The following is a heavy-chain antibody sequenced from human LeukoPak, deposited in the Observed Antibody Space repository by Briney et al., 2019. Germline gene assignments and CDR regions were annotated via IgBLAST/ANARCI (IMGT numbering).Heavy chain of an antibody. V-gene: IGHV4-59*01. J-gene: IGHJ3*02. CDR3: AGHEPDDAFDI. CDR1: GGSISSYY. CDR2: IYYSGST. Sequence: SETLSLTCTVSGGSISSYYWSWIRRPPGKGLEWIGYIYYSGSTNYNPSLKSRVTISVDTSKNQFSLKLSSVTAADTAVYYCAGHEPDDAFDIWGQGTMVTVSS.